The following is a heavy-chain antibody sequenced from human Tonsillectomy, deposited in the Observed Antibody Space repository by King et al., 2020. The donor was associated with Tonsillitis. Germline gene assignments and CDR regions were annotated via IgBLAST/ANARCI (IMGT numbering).Heavy chain of an antibody. CDR1: VGSISSSSTY. V-gene: IGHV4-39*01. J-gene: IGHJ4*02. CDR3: ARHEGDYHFDY. D-gene: IGHD3-16*01. Sequence: QLQESGPGLVKPSETLSLTCTVSVGSISSSSTYWGWIRQPPGKGLEWFGSIYYSGSTYYNPSLKSRVTISVDTSKNQFSLKLSSVTAADTAVYYCARHEGDYHFDYWGQGTLVTVSS. CDR2: IYYSGST.